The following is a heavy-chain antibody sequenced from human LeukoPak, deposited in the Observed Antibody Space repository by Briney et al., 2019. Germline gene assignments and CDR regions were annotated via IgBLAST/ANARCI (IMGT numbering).Heavy chain of an antibody. V-gene: IGHV4-34*01. Sequence: PSETLSLTCAVYGGSFSGYYWSWIRQPPGKGLEWIGEINHSGSTNYNPSLKSRVTISVDTSKNQFFLKLSSVTAADTAVYYCARGPKDAVFYYYGSGTPWSTWGQGTLVTVFS. D-gene: IGHD3-10*01. CDR3: ARGPKDAVFYYYGSGTPWST. CDR2: INHSGST. CDR1: GGSFSGYY. J-gene: IGHJ5*02.